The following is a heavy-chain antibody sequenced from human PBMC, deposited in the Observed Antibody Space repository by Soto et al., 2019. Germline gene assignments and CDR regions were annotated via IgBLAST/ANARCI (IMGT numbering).Heavy chain of an antibody. J-gene: IGHJ4*02. CDR3: ARRPPYSSGAGDYFDY. Sequence: QVQLQESGPGLVKPSETLSLTCTVSGGSISSYYWSWIRQPPGKGLEWIGYIYYSGSTNYNPSLKSRVTISVDTSKNQFSLKLSSVTAADTAVYYCARRPPYSSGAGDYFDYWGQGTLVTVSS. D-gene: IGHD6-19*01. V-gene: IGHV4-59*08. CDR2: IYYSGST. CDR1: GGSISSYY.